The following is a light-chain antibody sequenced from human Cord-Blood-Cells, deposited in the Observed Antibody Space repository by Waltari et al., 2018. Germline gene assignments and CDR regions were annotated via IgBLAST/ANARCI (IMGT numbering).Light chain of an antibody. V-gene: IGKV3-20*01. CDR2: GAS. CDR3: QRYGSSPWT. Sequence: EIVLTQSPGTLSLSPGERATLSCRASQSVSSSYLAWYQQKPGQAPRLLIYGASSRATGIPDRFSGSGSGTEFTLTISILEPEDFAVYYWQRYGSSPWTFGHGTKVEIK. J-gene: IGKJ1*01. CDR1: QSVSSSY.